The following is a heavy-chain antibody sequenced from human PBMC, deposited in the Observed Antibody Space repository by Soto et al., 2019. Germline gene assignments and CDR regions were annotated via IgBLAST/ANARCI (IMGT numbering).Heavy chain of an antibody. J-gene: IGHJ5*02. CDR3: ATVLRGVVNWFDP. CDR1: GDTFTNFG. CDR2: IATYNSNR. V-gene: IGHV1-18*01. Sequence: HLVQSGPELKKPGASITVSCKTSGDTFTNFGLSWVRQAPGQGLEWMGWIATYNSNRNYAQKFQGRLTLTTDTSTSTAYMELKSLRYDDTAVYYGATVLRGVVNWFDPWGQGTLVTVSS. D-gene: IGHD3-10*01.